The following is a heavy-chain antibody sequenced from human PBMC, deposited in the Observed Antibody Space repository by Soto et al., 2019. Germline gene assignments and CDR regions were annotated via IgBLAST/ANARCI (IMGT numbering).Heavy chain of an antibody. CDR1: GYTFTSYG. CDR2: ISAHNGNT. CDR3: ARDAAVGLFDY. V-gene: IGHV1-18*01. D-gene: IGHD1-26*01. J-gene: IGHJ4*02. Sequence: GASVKVSCKASGYTFTSYGICWVLQAPGQGLEWMGWISAHNGNTNHAQKLQGRVTMTTDTSTSTAYMELRSLRSDDTAVYYCARDAAVGLFDYWGQGTLVTVSS.